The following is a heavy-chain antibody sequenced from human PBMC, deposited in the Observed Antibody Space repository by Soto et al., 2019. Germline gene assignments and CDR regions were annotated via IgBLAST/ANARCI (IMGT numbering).Heavy chain of an antibody. J-gene: IGHJ6*02. Sequence: EASVKVSCKTAGYSFTSYAMHWVRQAPGQRLEWMGWISGGNGNTKYSQKFQGRVTISRXTXXSXXXMXLXXLRXEDTAVYFCARERGGITIFGVTLGMDVWG. V-gene: IGHV1-3*01. CDR1: GYSFTSYA. D-gene: IGHD3-3*01. CDR2: ISGGNGNT. CDR3: ARERGGITIFGVTLGMDV.